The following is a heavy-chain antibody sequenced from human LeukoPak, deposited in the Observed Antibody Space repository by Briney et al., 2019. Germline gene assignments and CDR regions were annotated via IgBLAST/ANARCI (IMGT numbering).Heavy chain of an antibody. CDR1: GYTLTELS. D-gene: IGHD1-26*01. J-gene: IGHJ5*02. Sequence: ASVKVSCKVSGYTLTELSMHWVRQAPGKGLEWMGGFDPEDGETIYAQKFQGRVTMAEDTSTDTAYMELSSLRSEDTAVYYCAIEQGLRVGARINWFDPWGQGTLVTVSS. CDR3: AIEQGLRVGARINWFDP. CDR2: FDPEDGET. V-gene: IGHV1-24*01.